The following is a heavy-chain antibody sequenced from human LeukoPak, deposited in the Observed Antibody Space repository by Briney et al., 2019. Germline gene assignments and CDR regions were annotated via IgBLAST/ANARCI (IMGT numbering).Heavy chain of an antibody. CDR3: AKYSTVSTRYYYYGMDV. CDR2: ISGSGGST. CDR1: GFTFSSYA. J-gene: IGHJ6*02. V-gene: IGHV3-23*01. Sequence: PGGSLRLSCAASGFTFSSYAMSWVRQAPGKGLEWVSAISGSGGSTYYADSVKGRFTISRDNSKNTLYLQMNSLRAEDTAVYYCAKYSTVSTRYYYYGMDVWGQGTTVTVSS. D-gene: IGHD4-11*01.